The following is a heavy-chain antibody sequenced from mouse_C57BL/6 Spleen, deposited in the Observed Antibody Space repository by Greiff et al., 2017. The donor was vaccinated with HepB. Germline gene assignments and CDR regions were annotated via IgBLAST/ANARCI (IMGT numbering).Heavy chain of an antibody. V-gene: IGHV1-50*01. D-gene: IGHD1-1*01. CDR3: ARRSTVVSPYAMDY. Sequence: QVQLKQPGAELVKPGASVKLSCKASGYTFTSYWMQWVNQRPGQGLEWIGEIDPSDSYTNYNQKFKGKATLTVDTSSSTAYMQLSSLTSEDSAVYYCARRSTVVSPYAMDYWGQGTSVTVSS. CDR2: IDPSDSYT. CDR1: GYTFTSYW. J-gene: IGHJ4*01.